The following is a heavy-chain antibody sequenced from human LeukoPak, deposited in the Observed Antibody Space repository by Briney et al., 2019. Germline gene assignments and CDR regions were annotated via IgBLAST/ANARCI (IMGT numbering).Heavy chain of an antibody. CDR1: GSSFNSAA. V-gene: IGHV3-23*01. CDR3: AKPRDIDSWAFDV. Sequence: GGPLRSSSAASGSSFNSAAMPWARRVPGRGLEGASLVSSSGANTYYADSVKGRFTISRDNSKNTVYLQMNSLRAEDTAIYYCAKPRDIDSWAFDVWGQGTMVTVSS. CDR2: VSSSGANT. J-gene: IGHJ3*01. D-gene: IGHD2-15*01.